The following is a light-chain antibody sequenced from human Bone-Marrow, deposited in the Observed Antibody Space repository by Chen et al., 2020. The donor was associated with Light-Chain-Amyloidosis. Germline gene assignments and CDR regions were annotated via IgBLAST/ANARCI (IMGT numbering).Light chain of an antibody. V-gene: IGLV2-14*01. CDR1: SSDVGGDNH. Sequence: QSALTQPASVSGSPGQSHTISCTGTSSDVGGDNHVSWYQQHPDKAPKLMIYEVTNRPSWVPDRFSGAKSDNTASLTISELQTEDEADYFCSSYTITNTLVFGSGTRVTVL. J-gene: IGLJ1*01. CDR2: EVT. CDR3: SSYTITNTLV.